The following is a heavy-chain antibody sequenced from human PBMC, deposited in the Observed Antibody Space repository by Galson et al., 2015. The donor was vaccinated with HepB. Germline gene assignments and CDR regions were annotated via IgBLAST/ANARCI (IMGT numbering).Heavy chain of an antibody. CDR1: RDTFNSYA. CDR3: ARGGYSYGKFDY. V-gene: IGHV1-69*13. Sequence: SVKVSCKASRDTFNSYAISWVRQAPGQGLEWMGGIIPILGTANYAQKFQGRVTITADESTYTAYMELSSLRSEDTAVYYCARGGYSYGKFDYWGQGTLVTVSS. D-gene: IGHD5-18*01. J-gene: IGHJ4*02. CDR2: IIPILGTA.